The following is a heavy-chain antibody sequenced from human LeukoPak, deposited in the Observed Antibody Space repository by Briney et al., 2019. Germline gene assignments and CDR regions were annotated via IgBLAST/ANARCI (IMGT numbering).Heavy chain of an antibody. CDR1: GFPFSGHW. Sequence: GGSLRLSCVASGFPFSGHWMDWVRQAPGKGMEWVANINQDGTTQYFAPSVKGRFSISRDNAKNSLYLQMNSLRAEDTAVYYCSRSLDYLGQGALVTVSS. J-gene: IGHJ4*02. CDR2: INQDGTTQ. CDR3: SRSLDY. V-gene: IGHV3-7*01.